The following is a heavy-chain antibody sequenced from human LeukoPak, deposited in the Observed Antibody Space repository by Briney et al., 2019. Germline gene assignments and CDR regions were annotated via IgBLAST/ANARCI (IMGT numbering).Heavy chain of an antibody. D-gene: IGHD6-6*01. V-gene: IGHV4-30-2*01. J-gene: IGHJ4*02. CDR1: GGSISSGGYS. Sequence: PSETLSLTCAVSGGSISSGGYSWSWIRQPPGKGLEWIGYIYHSGSTYYNPPLKSRVTISVDRSKNQFSLKLSSVTAADTAVYYCARSLGSDFDYWGQGTLVTVSS. CDR2: IYHSGST. CDR3: ARSLGSDFDY.